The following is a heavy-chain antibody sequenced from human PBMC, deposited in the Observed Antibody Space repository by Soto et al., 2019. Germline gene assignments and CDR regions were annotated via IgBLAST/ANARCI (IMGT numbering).Heavy chain of an antibody. CDR2: ISYSGSA. J-gene: IGHJ4*02. D-gene: IGHD2-15*01. CDR1: GGSISSGNYY. V-gene: IGHV4-30-4*01. Sequence: QVQLQESGPGLVKPSQTLSLTCTVSGGSISSGNYYWSWIRQPPGKGLEWIGFISYSGSAYYNPSPKSRVTISVDTSKNPFSLNLSFVTAADTAVYYCATMGTPATGLYYFDYWGQGTLVTVSS. CDR3: ATMGTPATGLYYFDY.